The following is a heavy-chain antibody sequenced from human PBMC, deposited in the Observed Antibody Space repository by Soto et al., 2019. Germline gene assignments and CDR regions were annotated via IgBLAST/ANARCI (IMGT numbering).Heavy chain of an antibody. V-gene: IGHV3-30*18. D-gene: IGHD6-6*01. CDR3: AKGGSFHI. CDR2: ITSDVNYK. Sequence: GGSLRLSCAASGFAFSTYGLHWVRQAPGKELEWVAIITSDVNYKYYADSVKGRFTISRDNSKNTLFLQMNSLRAEDTAVYYCAKGGSFHIGGQGTLVTVYS. J-gene: IGHJ4*02. CDR1: GFAFSTYG.